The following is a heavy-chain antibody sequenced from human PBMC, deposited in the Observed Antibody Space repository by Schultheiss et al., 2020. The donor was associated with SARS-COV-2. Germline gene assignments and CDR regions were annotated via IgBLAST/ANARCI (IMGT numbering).Heavy chain of an antibody. J-gene: IGHJ4*02. CDR2: ISGSGGST. D-gene: IGHD4-23*01. CDR3: ARDVSYGGFDY. Sequence: GGSLRLSCAASGFTFSSYGMHWVRQAPGKGLEWVSAISGSGGSTYYADSVKGRFTISRDNSKNTLYLQMNSLRAEDTAVYYCARDVSYGGFDYWGQGTLVTVSS. V-gene: IGHV3-NL1*01. CDR1: GFTFSSYG.